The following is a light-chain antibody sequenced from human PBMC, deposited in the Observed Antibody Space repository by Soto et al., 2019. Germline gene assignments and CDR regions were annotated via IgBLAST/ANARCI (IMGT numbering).Light chain of an antibody. CDR2: DTS. V-gene: IGKV3-20*01. J-gene: IGKJ2*01. CDR3: QQYNNWPPYT. CDR1: QSVNSNY. Sequence: EIVLMQSPGTLSLSPGEGATLSCRASQSVNSNYLAWYQQKPGQAPTVLIFDTSRRATGVPDRFSGSGSGTDFTLTISSLQSEDFAVYYCQQYNNWPPYTFGQGTKLEIK.